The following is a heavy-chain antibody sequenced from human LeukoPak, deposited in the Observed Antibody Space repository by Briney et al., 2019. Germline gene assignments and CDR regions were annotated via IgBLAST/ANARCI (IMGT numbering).Heavy chain of an antibody. CDR2: MNPNSGNT. Sequence: GASVKVSCKASGYAFTTYDINWVRQATGQGPEWIGWMNPNSGNTGYTQNFQGRVTMTRNTSISTAYMELSSLKSEDTAVYYCARGRGSGHKGNWFDPWGLGTLVTVSS. CDR1: GYAFTTYD. J-gene: IGHJ5*02. CDR3: ARGRGSGHKGNWFDP. D-gene: IGHD6-19*01. V-gene: IGHV1-8*01.